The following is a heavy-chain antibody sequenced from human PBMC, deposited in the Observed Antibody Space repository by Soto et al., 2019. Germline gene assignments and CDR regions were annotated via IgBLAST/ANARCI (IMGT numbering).Heavy chain of an antibody. J-gene: IGHJ4*02. CDR1: GLTFGSRA. CDR2: ITDTGGDA. Sequence: GGSLRLSCVASGLTFGSRAMTWVRQAPGEGLQWVSTITDTGGDAKYADSVRGRFVISIDNSKKTLYLQMTSLTAEDSAMYYCARGSTDSYPGSRIFDFWGRGTLVTVSS. D-gene: IGHD3-10*01. CDR3: ARGSTDSYPGSRIFDF. V-gene: IGHV3-23*01.